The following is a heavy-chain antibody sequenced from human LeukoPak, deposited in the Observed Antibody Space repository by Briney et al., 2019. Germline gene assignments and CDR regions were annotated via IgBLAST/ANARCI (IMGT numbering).Heavy chain of an antibody. Sequence: ASVKVSCKASGGTFSSYAITWVRQAPGQGLEWMGGIIPIFGTANYAQKFQGRVTITADESTSTAYMELSSLRSEDTAVYYCARDGTAGYDSSGYPTYWGQGTLVTVSS. CDR3: ARDGTAGYDSSGYPTY. CDR2: IIPIFGTA. V-gene: IGHV1-69*13. CDR1: GGTFSSYA. D-gene: IGHD3-22*01. J-gene: IGHJ4*02.